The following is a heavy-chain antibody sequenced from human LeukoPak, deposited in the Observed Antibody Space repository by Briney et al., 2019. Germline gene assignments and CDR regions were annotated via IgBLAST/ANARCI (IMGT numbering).Heavy chain of an antibody. CDR1: GGSISSYY. V-gene: IGHV4-59*01. J-gene: IGHJ6*03. D-gene: IGHD1-1*01. Sequence: PSETLSLTCTVSGGSISSYYWSWIRQPPGKGLEWIGYIYYSGSTNYNPSLKSRVTISVDTSKNQFSLKLSSVTAADTAVYYCARDSGETGTRSNYYMDVWGKGTTVTVSS. CDR3: ARDSGETGTRSNYYMDV. CDR2: IYYSGST.